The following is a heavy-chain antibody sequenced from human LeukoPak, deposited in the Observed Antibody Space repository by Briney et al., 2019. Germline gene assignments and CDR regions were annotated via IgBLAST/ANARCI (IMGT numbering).Heavy chain of an antibody. CDR1: GGSISSSSYY. CDR2: IYYSGST. CDR3: ARQTLLLWFGEPKKGDAFDI. V-gene: IGHV4-39*01. J-gene: IGHJ3*02. Sequence: SETLSLTCTVSGGSISSSSYYWGWIRQPPGKGLEWIGSIYYSGSTYYSPSLKSRVTISVDTSENQFSLKLSSVTAADTAVYYCARQTLLLWFGEPKKGDAFDIWGQGTMVTVSS. D-gene: IGHD3-10*01.